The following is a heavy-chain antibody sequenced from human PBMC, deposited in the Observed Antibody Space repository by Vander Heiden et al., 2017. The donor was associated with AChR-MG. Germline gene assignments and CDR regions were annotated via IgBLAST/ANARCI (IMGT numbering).Heavy chain of an antibody. CDR3: ARERGGYYDSSGYYGPYFDY. J-gene: IGHJ4*02. CDR2: IYTSGST. V-gene: IGHV4-61*02. D-gene: IGHD3-22*01. CDR1: AGPICSGSYY. Sequence: QVQLQESAPGLVKPSQTLSLTFTASAGPICSGSYYLGWTRQPAGKALEWIGRIYTSGSTNSNPTLKSRVTVSVDTSKNQFSLKLSSVTAADTAVYYCARERGGYYDSSGYYGPYFDYWGQGTLVTVSS.